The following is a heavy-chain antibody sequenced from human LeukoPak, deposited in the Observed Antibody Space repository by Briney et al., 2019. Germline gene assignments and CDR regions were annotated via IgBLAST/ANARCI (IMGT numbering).Heavy chain of an antibody. CDR2: IYHSGST. J-gene: IGHJ4*02. V-gene: IGHV4-39*01. Sequence: ASETLSLTCTVSGGSISSSSYYWGWIRQPPGKGLEWIGSIYHSGSTYYNPSLKSRVTISVDTSKNQFSLKLSSVTAADTAVYYCARHKYGPGSFPPSYRYYFDHWGQGTLVTVSS. CDR3: ARHKYGPGSFPPSYRYYFDH. CDR1: GGSISSSSYY. D-gene: IGHD3-10*01.